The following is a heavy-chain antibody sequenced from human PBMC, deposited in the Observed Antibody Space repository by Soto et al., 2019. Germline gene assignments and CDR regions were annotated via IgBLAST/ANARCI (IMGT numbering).Heavy chain of an antibody. CDR1: GFTFISYA. CDR2: ISYDGSNQ. CDR3: ARARGGNSYFFDY. Sequence: QVQLVESGGGVVQPGRSLRLSCAASGFTFISYAMHWVRQAPGKGLEWVAVISYDGSNQYYADSVKGRFTISRDNSKNTLYLQMTSLRVEDTAVYYCARARGGNSYFFDYWGQGTLVTLSS. J-gene: IGHJ4*02. D-gene: IGHD1-7*01. V-gene: IGHV3-30-3*01.